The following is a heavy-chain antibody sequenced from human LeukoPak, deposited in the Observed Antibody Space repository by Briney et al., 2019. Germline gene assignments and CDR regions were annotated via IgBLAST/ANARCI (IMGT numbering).Heavy chain of an antibody. CDR1: GFTFSSYA. J-gene: IGHJ4*02. Sequence: HPGESLRLSCAASGFTFSSYAMSWVRQAPGKGLEWVSTISGSGGSTYYADSVKGRFTISRDNSKNTLYLQMNSLRAEDTAVYYCAPPSRPAYYYDSSGYYEGVYWGQGTLVTVSS. D-gene: IGHD3-22*01. CDR3: APPSRPAYYYDSSGYYEGVY. CDR2: ISGSGGST. V-gene: IGHV3-23*01.